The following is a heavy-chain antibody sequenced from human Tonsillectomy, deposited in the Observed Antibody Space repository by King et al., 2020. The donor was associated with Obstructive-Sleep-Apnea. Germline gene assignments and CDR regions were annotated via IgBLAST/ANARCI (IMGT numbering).Heavy chain of an antibody. CDR2: IYYSGST. J-gene: IGHJ4*02. Sequence: QLQESGPGLVKPSETLSLTCTVSGGSISSSSYYWGWIRQPPGKGLEWIGSIYYSGSTYYNPSLKSRVTISVDTSKNQFSLKLSSVTAADTAVYYCARDSESGRDGDYWGQGTLVTVSS. D-gene: IGHD1-14*01. CDR3: ARDSESGRDGDY. CDR1: GGSISSSSYY. V-gene: IGHV4-39*07.